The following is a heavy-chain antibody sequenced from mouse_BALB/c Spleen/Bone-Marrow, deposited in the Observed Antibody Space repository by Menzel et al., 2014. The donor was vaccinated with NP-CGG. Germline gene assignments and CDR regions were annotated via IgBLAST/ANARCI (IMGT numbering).Heavy chain of an antibody. CDR1: GFTFSDYG. J-gene: IGHJ4*01. CDR3: ATIYYGNSYAMDY. CDR2: ISNLAYSI. Sequence: DVQLQESGGGLVQPGGSRKLSCAASGFTFSDYGMAWVRQAPGKGPEWVAFISNLAYSIYYADTVTGRFTISRENAKNTLYLEMSSLGSEDTAMYYCATIYYGNSYAMDYWGQGTSVTVSS. D-gene: IGHD2-1*01. V-gene: IGHV5-15*02.